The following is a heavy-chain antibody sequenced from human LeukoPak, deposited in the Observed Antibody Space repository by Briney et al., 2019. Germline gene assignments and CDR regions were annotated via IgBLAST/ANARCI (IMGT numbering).Heavy chain of an antibody. D-gene: IGHD6-6*01. Sequence: ASVEVSCKASGYTFPGYYMHWVRQAPGQGLEWMGWINPNSGGTNYAQKFQGRVTMTRDTSISTAYMELSRLRSDDTAVYYCAREHSSSSGKVFDYWGQGTLVTVSS. CDR2: INPNSGGT. J-gene: IGHJ4*02. CDR3: AREHSSSSGKVFDY. CDR1: GYTFPGYY. V-gene: IGHV1-2*02.